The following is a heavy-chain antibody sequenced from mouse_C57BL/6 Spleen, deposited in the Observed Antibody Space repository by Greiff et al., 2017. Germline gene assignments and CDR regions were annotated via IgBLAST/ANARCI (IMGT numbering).Heavy chain of an antibody. J-gene: IGHJ1*03. CDR2: INPSNGGT. V-gene: IGHV1-53*01. CDR3: ARSYYGSSYDWYFDV. D-gene: IGHD1-1*01. Sequence: QVQLQQPGTELVKPGAPVKLSCKASGYTFTSYWMHWVKQRPGQGLEWIGNINPSNGGTNYNEKFKSKATLTVDKSSSTAYMQLSSLTSEDSAVYYCARSYYGSSYDWYFDVWGTGTTVTVSS. CDR1: GYTFTSYW.